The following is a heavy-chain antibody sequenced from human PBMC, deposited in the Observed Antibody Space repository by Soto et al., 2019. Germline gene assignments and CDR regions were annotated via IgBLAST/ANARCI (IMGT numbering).Heavy chain of an antibody. CDR2: VYPDDDET. CDR3: TTSNGLEI. V-gene: IGHV5-51*01. D-gene: IGHD4-17*01. J-gene: IGHJ3*02. Sequence: GESLNISCNGSEYIFSYQWIAWVRQKCGKGLEWMGIVYPDDDETRSIPSYQAQVTMSADMTIDTAYLQCRNQNASDTVIFYCTTSNGLEIWGQGTMVTVSS. CDR1: EYIFSYQW.